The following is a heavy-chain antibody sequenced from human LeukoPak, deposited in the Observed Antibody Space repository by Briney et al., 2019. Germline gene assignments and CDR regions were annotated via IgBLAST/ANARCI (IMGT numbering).Heavy chain of an antibody. D-gene: IGHD3-3*01. Sequence: GRSLRLSCAASGFTFGWHWMSWVRQAPGKGLEWVANIKQDGSQRYYVDSVKGRFTISRDNAKNSLYLQMSSLRAEDTAMYYCARDSGRGGESGYYDLWGQGTLVAVSS. V-gene: IGHV3-7*01. J-gene: IGHJ5*02. CDR1: GFTFGWHW. CDR3: ARDSGRGGESGYYDL. CDR2: IKQDGSQR.